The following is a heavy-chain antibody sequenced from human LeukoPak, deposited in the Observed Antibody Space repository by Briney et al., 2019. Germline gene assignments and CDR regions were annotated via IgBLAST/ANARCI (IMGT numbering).Heavy chain of an antibody. CDR3: ASWAGDTAMAGGAFDI. J-gene: IGHJ3*02. V-gene: IGHV3-48*01. CDR2: ISSSSDII. CDR1: GFTFSRHT. D-gene: IGHD5-18*01. Sequence: GGSLRLSCADSGFTFSRHTMNWVRQAPGKGLEWISYISSSSDIIFYADSVKGRFTISRDNAKNTLYLQMNSLRAEDTAVYYCASWAGDTAMAGGAFDIWGQGTMVTVSS.